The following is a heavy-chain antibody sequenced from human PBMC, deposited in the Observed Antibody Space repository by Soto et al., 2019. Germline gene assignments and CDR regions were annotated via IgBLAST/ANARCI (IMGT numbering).Heavy chain of an antibody. CDR2: IYYSGST. V-gene: IGHV4-59*01. J-gene: IGHJ5*02. Sequence: SETLSLTCTVSGGSISSYYWSWIRQPPGKGLEWIGYIYYSGSTNYNPSLKSRVTISVDTSKNQFSLKLSSVTAADTAVYYCARYVDIVATIFGWFDPWGQGTLVTV. D-gene: IGHD5-12*01. CDR3: ARYVDIVATIFGWFDP. CDR1: GGSISSYY.